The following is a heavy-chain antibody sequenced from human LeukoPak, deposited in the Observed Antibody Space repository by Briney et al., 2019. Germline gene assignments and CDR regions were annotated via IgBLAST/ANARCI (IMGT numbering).Heavy chain of an antibody. CDR1: GFTFSNYG. Sequence: PGGSLRLSCAASGFTFSNYGMHWVRQAPGKGLEWVAVISYDGSNKYYRDSVKGRFTISRENSKNTLYLQMNSLRAEDTAVYYCARDLEDSSPFGAFDMWGQGTMVTVSS. V-gene: IGHV3-30*03. CDR2: ISYDGSNK. CDR3: ARDLEDSSPFGAFDM. J-gene: IGHJ3*02. D-gene: IGHD3-22*01.